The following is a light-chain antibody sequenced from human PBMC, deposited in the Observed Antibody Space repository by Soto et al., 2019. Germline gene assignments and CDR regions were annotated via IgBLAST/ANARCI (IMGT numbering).Light chain of an antibody. CDR1: ISDVGAYNY. Sequence: QYVLTQPASVSGSPGQSITISCTGTISDVGAYNYVSWYQQYPGKAPKLMIYGVTNRPSGVSNRFSGSKTGNTASLTISGLQAEDEADYYCFSHRGGDSHVFGTGTKVTVL. CDR2: GVT. V-gene: IGLV2-14*01. J-gene: IGLJ1*01. CDR3: FSHRGGDSHV.